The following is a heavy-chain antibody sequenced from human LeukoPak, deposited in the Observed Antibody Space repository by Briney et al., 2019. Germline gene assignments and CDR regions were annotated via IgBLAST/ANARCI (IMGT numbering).Heavy chain of an antibody. CDR2: IYTSGST. CDR3: AREARETYFDY. D-gene: IGHD1-26*01. Sequence: SETLSLTCTVSVGSISSGSYYWSWIRQPAGKGLEWIGRIYTSGSTNYNPSLKSRVTISVDTSKNQFSLKLSSVTAADTAVYYCAREARETYFDYWGQGTLVTVSS. V-gene: IGHV4-61*02. J-gene: IGHJ4*02. CDR1: VGSISSGSYY.